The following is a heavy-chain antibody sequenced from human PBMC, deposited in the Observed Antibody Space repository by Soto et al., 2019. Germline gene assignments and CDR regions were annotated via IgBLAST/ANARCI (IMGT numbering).Heavy chain of an antibody. V-gene: IGHV3-11*05. CDR3: ARLRLTCYFDS. CDR2: ISTSSSYA. CDR1: GFTFSDHY. Sequence: QVQLVESGGGLVKPGGSLRLSCVASGFTFSDHYMTWIRQAPGKGLEWLSYISTSSSYANYADSVKGRFTISRDNAMNSLYLQMNSLRAEDTAVYYCARLRLTCYFDSLGQGTLVTVSS. J-gene: IGHJ4*02.